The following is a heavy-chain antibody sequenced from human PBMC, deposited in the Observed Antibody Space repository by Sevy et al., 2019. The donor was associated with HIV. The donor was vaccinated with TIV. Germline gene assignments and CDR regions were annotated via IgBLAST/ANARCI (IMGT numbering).Heavy chain of an antibody. CDR3: ARGTHDYGDYDRDAFDI. D-gene: IGHD4-17*01. CDR2: ISGGGTYI. CDR1: EFTFSSYS. J-gene: IGHJ3*02. Sequence: GGSLRLSCATSEFTFSSYSMNWVRQAPGNGLEWVSSISGGGTYIYYADKGKGRFTISGDNAKNSLSLQMNSLRAEDTAVYYCARGTHDYGDYDRDAFDIWGQGTMVTVSS. V-gene: IGHV3-21*01.